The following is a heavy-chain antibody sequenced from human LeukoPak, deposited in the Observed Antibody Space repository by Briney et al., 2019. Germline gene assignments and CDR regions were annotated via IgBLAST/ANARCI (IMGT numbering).Heavy chain of an antibody. J-gene: IGHJ5*02. CDR1: GGSINSAVYY. V-gene: IGHV4-31*03. CDR3: ARVQGSGTTNWFDP. CDR2: ISHSGGT. Sequence: SETLSLTCTVSGGSINSAVYYWGWIRQHPGQGLEWIGYISHSGGTYYNPSLTSRVAISVDTSKIQFSLRLSSVTAADTAVYYCARVQGSGTTNWFDPWGQGTLVTVSS. D-gene: IGHD1-7*01.